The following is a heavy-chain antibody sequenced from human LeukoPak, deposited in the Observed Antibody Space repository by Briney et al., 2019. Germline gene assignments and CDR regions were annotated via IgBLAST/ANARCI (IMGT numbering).Heavy chain of an antibody. J-gene: IGHJ4*02. CDR1: GGSISSSSYY. Sequence: SETLSLTCTVSGGSISSSSYYWGWIRQPPGKGLEWIGSIYYSGSTYYNPSLKSRVTISVDTSKNQFSLKLSSVTAADTAVYYCARDPGGPDGGQYYFHYWGQGTLVTVSS. CDR3: ARDPGGPDGGQYYFHY. CDR2: IYYSGST. V-gene: IGHV4-39*07. D-gene: IGHD1-14*01.